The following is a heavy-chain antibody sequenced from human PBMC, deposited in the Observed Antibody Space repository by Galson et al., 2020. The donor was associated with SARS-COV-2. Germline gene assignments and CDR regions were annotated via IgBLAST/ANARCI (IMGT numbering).Heavy chain of an antibody. J-gene: IGHJ3*02. V-gene: IGHV4-61*02. CDR3: ARSHDSSGSALDI. Sequence: SETLSLTCTVSGASISSGSHYWSWIRQPAGKGLEWIGRIHTTGSTNYNPSLKSRVTISVDTSRNQFSLRLSSVTAADTAVYYCARSHDSSGSALDIWGQGTMVTGSS. D-gene: IGHD3-22*01. CDR2: IHTTGST. CDR1: GASISSGSHY.